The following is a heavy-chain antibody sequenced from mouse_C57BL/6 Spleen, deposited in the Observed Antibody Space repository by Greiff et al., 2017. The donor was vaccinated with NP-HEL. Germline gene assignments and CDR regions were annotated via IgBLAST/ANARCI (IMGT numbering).Heavy chain of an antibody. J-gene: IGHJ4*01. V-gene: IGHV1-72*01. CDR1: GYTFTSYW. Sequence: QVQLQQPGAELVKPGASVKLSCKASGYTFTSYWMHWVKQRPGRGLEWIGRIDPNSGGTKYNEKFKSRATLTVDKPASTAYMQISSLTSEDSAVCYGARSNGGYYYAMDYWGQGTSVTVSS. CDR3: ARSNGGYYYAMDY. CDR2: IDPNSGGT.